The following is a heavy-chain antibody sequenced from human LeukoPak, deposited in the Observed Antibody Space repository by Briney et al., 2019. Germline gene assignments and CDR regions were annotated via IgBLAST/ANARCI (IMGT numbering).Heavy chain of an antibody. CDR2: IYTSGST. CDR3: ARVNFEGAFDI. Sequence: SETLSLTCTVSGNSISSGDNYWSWIRQPAGKGLEWIGRIYTSGSTNYNPSLKSRVTISVDTSKNQFSLKLSSVTAADTAVYYCARVNFEGAFDIWGQGTMVTVSS. CDR1: GNSISSGDNY. J-gene: IGHJ3*02. V-gene: IGHV4-61*02.